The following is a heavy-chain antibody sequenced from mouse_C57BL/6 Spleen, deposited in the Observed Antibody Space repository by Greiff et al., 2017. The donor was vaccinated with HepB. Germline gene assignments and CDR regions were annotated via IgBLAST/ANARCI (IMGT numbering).Heavy chain of an antibody. CDR2: INPSSGYT. Sequence: VQLQQSGAELAKPGASVKLSCKASGYTFTSYWMHWVKQRPGQGLEWIGYINPSSGYTKYNQKFKYKATLTADKSSSTAYMQLSSLTYEDSAVYYCARDYDYDAPDYWGQGTTLTVSS. D-gene: IGHD2-4*01. J-gene: IGHJ2*01. V-gene: IGHV1-7*01. CDR3: ARDYDYDAPDY. CDR1: GYTFTSYW.